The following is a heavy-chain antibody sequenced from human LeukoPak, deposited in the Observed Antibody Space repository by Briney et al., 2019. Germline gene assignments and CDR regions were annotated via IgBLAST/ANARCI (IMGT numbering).Heavy chain of an antibody. CDR3: AKDDYHDSSTAY. J-gene: IGHJ4*02. D-gene: IGHD3-22*01. V-gene: IGHV3-23*01. Sequence: GGSLRLSCAASGFTFSSYVMSWVRQAPGEGLEWVSGISGSGDSTYYADSVKGRFTISRDNSKNTLNLQMNSLRAEDTAIYYCAKDDYHDSSTAYWGQGTLVTVSS. CDR2: ISGSGDST. CDR1: GFTFSSYV.